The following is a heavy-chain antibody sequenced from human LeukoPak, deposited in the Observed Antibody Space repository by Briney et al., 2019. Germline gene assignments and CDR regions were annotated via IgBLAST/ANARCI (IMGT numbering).Heavy chain of an antibody. CDR3: TTELELRLRGESY. D-gene: IGHD1-7*01. CDR1: GFTFSNAW. CDR2: IKSKTDGGTT. J-gene: IGHJ4*02. Sequence: GGSLRLSCAASGFTFSNAWMSWVRQAPGKGLEWVGRIKSKTDGGTTDYAAPVKGRFTISRDDSKNTLYPQMNSLKTEDTAVYYCTTELELRLRGESYWGQGTLVTVSS. V-gene: IGHV3-15*01.